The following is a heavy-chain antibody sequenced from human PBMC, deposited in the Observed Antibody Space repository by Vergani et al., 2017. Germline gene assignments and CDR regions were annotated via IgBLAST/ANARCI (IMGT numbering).Heavy chain of an antibody. CDR1: GFTFSTYA. V-gene: IGHV3-23*01. Sequence: EVQLLESGGSLKQPGGSVRLSCAASGFTFSTYAMHWVRQAPGKGLEWVSALTGGGGSTYYADSFKGRFIISRDNSRDTLYLQMNSLRPEDTATYYCVEGAGSYVNVVDSWGQATLVTVS. D-gene: IGHD1-26*01. J-gene: IGHJ4*02. CDR3: VEGAGSYVNVVDS. CDR2: LTGGGGST.